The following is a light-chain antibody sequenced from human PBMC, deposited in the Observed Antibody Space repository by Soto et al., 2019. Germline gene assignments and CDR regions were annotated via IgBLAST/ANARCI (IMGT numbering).Light chain of an antibody. CDR2: GGS. V-gene: IGKV3-20*01. CDR3: QQYGSSPYT. J-gene: IGKJ2*01. CDR1: QSISSSY. Sequence: EIVLTQSPATLSLSPGERATLSCRASQSISSSYLAWYQHKPGQGPRLVIYGGSSRATGIPDRFSGSESGTDFTFTIASLEPEDFAVYYCQQYGSSPYTFGRGTKLDIK.